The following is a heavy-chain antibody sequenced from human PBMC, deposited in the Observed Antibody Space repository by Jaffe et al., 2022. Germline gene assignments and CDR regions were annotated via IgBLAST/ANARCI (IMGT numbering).Heavy chain of an antibody. J-gene: IGHJ3*02. D-gene: IGHD6-19*01. V-gene: IGHV4-4*02. Sequence: QVQLQESGPGLVKPSGTLSLTCAISGGSIIGNNWWTWVRQPPGKGLEWIGEIFHIGSTNYNPSLKSRVTISVDKSKNQFSLQLSSLTAADTAVYYCARVIEVTGTAFDIWGQGTMVTVSS. CDR2: IFHIGST. CDR1: GGSIIGNNW. CDR3: ARVIEVTGTAFDI.